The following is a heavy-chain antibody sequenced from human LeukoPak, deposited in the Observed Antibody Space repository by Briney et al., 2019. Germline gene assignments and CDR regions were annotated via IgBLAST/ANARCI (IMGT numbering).Heavy chain of an antibody. D-gene: IGHD6-19*01. CDR1: GFTFSDYY. CDR2: ISSSGSTI. Sequence: KTGGSLRLSCAASGFTFSDYYMSWIRQAPGKGLEWVSYISSSGSTIYYADSVKGRFTISRDNSKNTLYLQMNSLRAEDTAVYYCARDIAVAGAPTYYYYYGMDVWGQGTTVTVSS. V-gene: IGHV3-11*04. J-gene: IGHJ6*02. CDR3: ARDIAVAGAPTYYYYYGMDV.